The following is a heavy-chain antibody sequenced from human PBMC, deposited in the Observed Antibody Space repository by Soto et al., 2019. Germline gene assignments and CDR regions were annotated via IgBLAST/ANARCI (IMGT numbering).Heavy chain of an antibody. CDR2: ISYDGSNK. CDR3: ANDRDTVDEPDY. Sequence: QVQLVESGGGVVQPGRSLRLSCAASGFTFSSYGMHWVRQAPGKGLEWVAVISYDGSNKYYADSVKGRFTISRDNSKNTLYLQMNSLRAEDTAVYYCANDRDTVDEPDYWGQGTLVTVSS. CDR1: GFTFSSYG. J-gene: IGHJ4*02. V-gene: IGHV3-30*18. D-gene: IGHD4-17*01.